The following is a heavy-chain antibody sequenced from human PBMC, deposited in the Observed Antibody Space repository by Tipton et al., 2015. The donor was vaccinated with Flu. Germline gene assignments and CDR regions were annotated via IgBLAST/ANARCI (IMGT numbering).Heavy chain of an antibody. Sequence: TLSLTCTVSGGSISSSSYYWGWIRQPPGKGLEWIGSTYYSGSTYYNPSLKSRVTISVDTSKNQFSLKLSSVTAADTAVYYCARYVGALTNWGQGTLVTVSS. CDR1: GGSISSSSYY. CDR3: ARYVGALTN. CDR2: TYYSGST. J-gene: IGHJ4*02. V-gene: IGHV4-39*07. D-gene: IGHD1-26*01.